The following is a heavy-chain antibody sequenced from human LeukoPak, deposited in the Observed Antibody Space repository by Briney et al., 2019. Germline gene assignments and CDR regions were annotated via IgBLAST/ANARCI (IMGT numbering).Heavy chain of an antibody. V-gene: IGHV3-53*04. Sequence: GGSLRLSCAASGFTVSSNYMSWVRQAPGKGLEWVSVIYSGGSTYYADSVKGRFTISRHNSKNTLYLQMNSLRAEDTAVYYCARVRIGQQLDKYYYYAMDVWGQGTTVTVSS. D-gene: IGHD6-13*01. CDR2: IYSGGST. CDR3: ARVRIGQQLDKYYYYAMDV. J-gene: IGHJ6*02. CDR1: GFTVSSNY.